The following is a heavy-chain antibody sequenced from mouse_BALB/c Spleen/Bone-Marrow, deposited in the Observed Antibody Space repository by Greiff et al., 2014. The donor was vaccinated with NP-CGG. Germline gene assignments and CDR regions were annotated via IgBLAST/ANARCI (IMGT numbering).Heavy chain of an antibody. V-gene: IGHV5-12-1*01. CDR1: GFAFSSYD. CDR2: ISSGGGST. CDR3: ARHLYYYGSSPFYAMDY. Sequence: EVKLMESGGGLVKPGGSLKLSCAASGFAFSSYDMSWVRQTPEKRLEWVAYISSGGGSTYYPDTVKGRFTISRDNAKNTLYLQMSSLKSEDTAMYYCARHLYYYGSSPFYAMDYWGQGTSVTVSS. J-gene: IGHJ4*01. D-gene: IGHD1-1*01.